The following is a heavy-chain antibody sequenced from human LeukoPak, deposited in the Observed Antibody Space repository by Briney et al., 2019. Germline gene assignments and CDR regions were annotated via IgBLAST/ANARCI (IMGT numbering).Heavy chain of an antibody. CDR3: ARAHYDGGWFDP. CDR2: MNPNSGNT. D-gene: IGHD3-3*01. V-gene: IGHV1-8*01. Sequence: ASVKVSCKASGYTFTSYDINWVRQPTGQGLECMGWMNPNSGNTGYARKFQGRVTITRNTSISTAYMELSSLRSEDTAVYYCARAHYDGGWFDPWGQGTLVTVSS. CDR1: GYTFTSYD. J-gene: IGHJ5*02.